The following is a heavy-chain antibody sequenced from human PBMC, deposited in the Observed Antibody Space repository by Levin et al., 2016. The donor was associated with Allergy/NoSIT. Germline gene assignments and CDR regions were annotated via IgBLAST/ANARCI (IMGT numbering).Heavy chain of an antibody. CDR3: ARGGRRAAAAGDY. CDR2: IIPIFGTA. V-gene: IGHV1-69*13. CDR1: GGTFSSYA. J-gene: IGHJ4*02. D-gene: IGHD6-13*01. Sequence: SVKVSCKASGGTFSSYAISWVRQAPGQGLEWMGGIIPIFGTANYAQKFQGRVTITADESTSTAYMELSSLRSEDTAVYYCARGGRRAAAAGDYWGQGTLVTVSS.